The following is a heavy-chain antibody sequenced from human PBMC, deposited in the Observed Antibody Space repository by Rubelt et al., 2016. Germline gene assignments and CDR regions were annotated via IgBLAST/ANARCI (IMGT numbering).Heavy chain of an antibody. Sequence: QITLRESGPTRVKPTQTLTLTCTFSGFSLTARPVGVAWVRQPPGRALEFLVVIYWDDDKRYSPSLKNRLTVPKDTSKNLVVRTMTNMDPVDTGTYYCAHSGGYQLIDYWGQGTLVTVSS. CDR1: GFSLTARPVG. CDR3: AHSGGYQLIDY. V-gene: IGHV2-5*02. CDR2: IYWDDDK. J-gene: IGHJ4*02. D-gene: IGHD2-2*01.